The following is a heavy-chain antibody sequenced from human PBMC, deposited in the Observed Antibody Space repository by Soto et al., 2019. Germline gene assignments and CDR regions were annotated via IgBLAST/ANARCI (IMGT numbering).Heavy chain of an antibody. D-gene: IGHD5-12*01. CDR1: GFTFSSYA. Sequence: EVQLLESGGGLVQPGGSLRLSCAASGFTFSSYAMSWVRQAPGKGLEWVSAISGSGGSTYYADSVKGRFTISRDNSKNTLYLQMNSLRAEDTAVYYRAKEGTFVDIVATLNHWFDPWGQGTLVTVSS. V-gene: IGHV3-23*01. CDR2: ISGSGGST. CDR3: AKEGTFVDIVATLNHWFDP. J-gene: IGHJ5*02.